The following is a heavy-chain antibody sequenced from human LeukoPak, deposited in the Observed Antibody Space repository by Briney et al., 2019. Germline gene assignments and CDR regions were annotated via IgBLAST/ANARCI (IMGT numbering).Heavy chain of an antibody. CDR3: ARDPLLYSGSYFDY. J-gene: IGHJ4*02. D-gene: IGHD1-26*01. V-gene: IGHV3-15*07. CDR1: GFTFSNAW. CDR2: IKSKTDGGTT. Sequence: GGSLRLSCAASGFTFSNAWMNWVRQAPGKGLEWVGRIKSKTDGGTTDYAAPVKGSFTISRDNSKNTLYLQMNSLRAEDTAVYYCARDPLLYSGSYFDYWGQGTLVTVSS.